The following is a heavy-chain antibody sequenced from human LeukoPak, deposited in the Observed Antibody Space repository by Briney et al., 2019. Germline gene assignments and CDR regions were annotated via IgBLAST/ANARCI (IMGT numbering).Heavy chain of an antibody. D-gene: IGHD3-22*01. CDR1: GFTFSSYG. Sequence: GGSLRLSCAASGFTFSSYGMHWVRQAPGKGLEWVAFIRYDGSNKYYADSVKGRFTISRDNSKNTLYLQTNSLRAEDTAVYYCAKGLTYYYDSSGSEDAFDIWGQGTMVTVSS. CDR2: IRYDGSNK. V-gene: IGHV3-30*02. J-gene: IGHJ3*02. CDR3: AKGLTYYYDSSGSEDAFDI.